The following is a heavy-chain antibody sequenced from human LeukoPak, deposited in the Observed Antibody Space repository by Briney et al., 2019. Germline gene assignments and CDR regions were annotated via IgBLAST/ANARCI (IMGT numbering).Heavy chain of an antibody. J-gene: IGHJ5*02. D-gene: IGHD5-18*01. V-gene: IGHV3-30*04. CDR1: GFTFSSYA. Sequence: GGSLRLSCAASGFTFSSYAMHWVRQAPGKGLEWVAVISYDGSKKYYADSVKGRFTISRDNSKNTLYLQMNSLRAEDTAVYYSAGRDVASAMGYNWFDPWGQGTLVTVSS. CDR3: AGRDVASAMGYNWFDP. CDR2: ISYDGSKK.